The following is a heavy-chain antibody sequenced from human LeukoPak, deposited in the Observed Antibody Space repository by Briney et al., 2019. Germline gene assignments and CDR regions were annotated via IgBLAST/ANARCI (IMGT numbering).Heavy chain of an antibody. J-gene: IGHJ4*02. Sequence: GGSLRLSCAASGFPFSGNAMTWVRQAPGKGPEWVSSISGSGGSTYYAGSVQGRFTISRDNFKNTLYLQMTSLRAEDTAVYFRAKDAIGQYRPYAFDLWAEGTRLSVSS. V-gene: IGHV3-23*01. CDR1: GFPFSGNA. CDR2: ISGSGGST. CDR3: AKDAIGQYRPYAFDL. D-gene: IGHD3-16*02.